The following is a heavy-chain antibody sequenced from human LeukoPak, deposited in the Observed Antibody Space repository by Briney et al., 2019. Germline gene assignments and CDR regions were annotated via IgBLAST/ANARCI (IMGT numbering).Heavy chain of an antibody. J-gene: IGHJ4*02. CDR2: ISAYNGNT. CDR3: ARAPRIAAAWNIDY. CDR1: GYTFTSYG. V-gene: IGHV1-18*01. Sequence: GASVKVSCKASGYTFTSYGISWVRQAPGQGLEWMGWISAYNGNTNYAQKLQGRVTMTTDTSTSTAYMELRSLRSDDTAVYHCARAPRIAAAWNIDYWGQGTLVTASS. D-gene: IGHD6-13*01.